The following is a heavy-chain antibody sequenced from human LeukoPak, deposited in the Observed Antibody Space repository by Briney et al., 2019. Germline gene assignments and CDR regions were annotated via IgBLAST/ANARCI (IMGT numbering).Heavy chain of an antibody. CDR3: ARAVELYYDNSGYYSDPYFDY. J-gene: IGHJ4*02. CDR2: IYHSGGT. V-gene: IGHV4-38-2*02. D-gene: IGHD3-22*01. Sequence: PSETLSLTCTVSGDSLRRGYYWGWIRQTPGKGLQWIGSIYHSGGTYYEPSLKSRVTISVDTSRNQFSLKMSSVTAADTAVFYCARAVELYYDNSGYYSDPYFDYWGQGNLVTVSS. CDR1: GDSLRRGYY.